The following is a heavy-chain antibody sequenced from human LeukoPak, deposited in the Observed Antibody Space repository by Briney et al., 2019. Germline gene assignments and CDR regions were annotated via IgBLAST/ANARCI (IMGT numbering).Heavy chain of an antibody. D-gene: IGHD3-3*01. J-gene: IGHJ6*04. Sequence: GGSLRLSCAASGFTFSSYGMHWVRQAPGKGLEWVAFIRYDGSNKYYADSVKGRFTISRDNSKNTLYLQMNSLRAEDTAVYYCAKDRKYDFWSGYSGGMDVWGKGTTVTVSS. CDR2: IRYDGSNK. V-gene: IGHV3-30*02. CDR1: GFTFSSYG. CDR3: AKDRKYDFWSGYSGGMDV.